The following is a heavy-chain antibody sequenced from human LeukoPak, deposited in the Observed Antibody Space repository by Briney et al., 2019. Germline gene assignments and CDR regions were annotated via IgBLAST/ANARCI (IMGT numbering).Heavy chain of an antibody. Sequence: PSETLSLTCTVSGGSITSGGFCWSWVRQHPGKGLEWMGHIYYTGSTYYNPSLKSRVIMSVDTSRNQFSLKLSSVTAADTAVYYCARGGTIKNGMDVWGQGTTVTVSS. V-gene: IGHV4-31*03. CDR2: IYYTGST. D-gene: IGHD1-14*01. J-gene: IGHJ6*02. CDR1: GGSITSGGFC. CDR3: ARGGTIKNGMDV.